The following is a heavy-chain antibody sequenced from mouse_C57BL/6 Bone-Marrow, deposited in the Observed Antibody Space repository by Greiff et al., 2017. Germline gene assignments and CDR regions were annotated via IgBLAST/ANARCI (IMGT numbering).Heavy chain of an antibody. J-gene: IGHJ4*01. D-gene: IGHD1-1*01. CDR2: IYPRSGNT. CDR3: ARRMKDGSSYYYAMDY. V-gene: IGHV1-81*01. CDR1: GYTFTSYG. Sequence: QVQLQQSGAELARPGASVKLSCKASGYTFTSYGISWVKQRTGQGLEWIGEIYPRSGNTYYNEKFKGKATLTADKSSSTAYMELRSLTSEDSAVYFWARRMKDGSSYYYAMDYWGQGTSVTVSS.